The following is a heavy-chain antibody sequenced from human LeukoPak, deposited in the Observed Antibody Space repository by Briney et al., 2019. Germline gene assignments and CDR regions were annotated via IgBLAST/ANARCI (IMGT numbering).Heavy chain of an antibody. V-gene: IGHV3-21*04. Sequence: GSLRLSCAASGFTFTSYIMHWVRQAPGKGLEWVSSISGSSAYIYYAASVKGRFTISRDNSKNTLYLQMNSLRAEDTAVYYCAKRTDNWNVGGPFDYWGQGTLVTVSS. D-gene: IGHD1-20*01. CDR3: AKRTDNWNVGGPFDY. CDR2: ISGSSAYI. CDR1: GFTFTSYI. J-gene: IGHJ4*02.